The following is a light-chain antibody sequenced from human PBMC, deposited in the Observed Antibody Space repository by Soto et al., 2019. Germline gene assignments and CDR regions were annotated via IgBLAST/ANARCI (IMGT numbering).Light chain of an antibody. V-gene: IGLV2-14*01. CDR3: FSFTTTSTHV. CDR2: EVN. CDR1: ISDIGAYDY. J-gene: IGLJ1*01. Sequence: QSAPTQPASVSGSPGQSITISCTGTISDIGAYDYVSWLQQHPGKAPKLMISEVNNRPSGVSNRFSGSKSGNTAYLTISGLQVEDEAEYFRFSFTTTSTHVFGTGTKLTVL.